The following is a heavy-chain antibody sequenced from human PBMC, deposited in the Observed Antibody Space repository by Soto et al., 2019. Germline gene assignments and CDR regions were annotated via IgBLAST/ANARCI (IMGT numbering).Heavy chain of an antibody. D-gene: IGHD2-21*02. CDR2: IYYSGST. Sequence: QVQLQESGPGLVKPSQTLSLTCTVSGGSISSGGYYWSWIRQHPGKGLEWIGNIYYSGSTYYNPSPKDRAPRSVDTSKNRSSLKPGAVTAADTAVYYCARVCGGDCHNGMDVWGQGTTVTVSS. CDR1: GGSISSGGYY. J-gene: IGHJ6*02. V-gene: IGHV4-31*03. CDR3: ARVCGGDCHNGMDV.